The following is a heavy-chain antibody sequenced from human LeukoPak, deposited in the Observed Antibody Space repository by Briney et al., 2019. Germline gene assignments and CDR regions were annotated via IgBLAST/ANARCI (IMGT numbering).Heavy chain of an antibody. J-gene: IGHJ4*02. V-gene: IGHV3-7*01. Sequence: GGSLRLSCAASGFTFSSYWMSWVRQAPGKGREWVANIKQDGSEKYYVDSVKGRFTISRDNAKNSLYLQMNSLRAEDTAVYYCARAGGSYYAEGFDYWGQGTLVTVSS. CDR2: IKQDGSEK. CDR1: GFTFSSYW. D-gene: IGHD1-26*01. CDR3: ARAGGSYYAEGFDY.